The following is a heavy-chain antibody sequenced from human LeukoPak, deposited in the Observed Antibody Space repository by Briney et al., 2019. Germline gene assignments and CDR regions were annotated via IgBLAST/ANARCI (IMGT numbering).Heavy chain of an antibody. V-gene: IGHV3-13*01. CDR1: GFTFSRYD. D-gene: IGHD5-12*01. J-gene: IGHJ4*02. CDR2: IGTVDDT. Sequence: GGSLRLSCEASGFTFSRYDMHWVRQATGKGLEWVSAIGTVDDTYYADSVKGRFTISRDNSKNTLYLQMNSLRAEDTAVYYCARARVTTTPANYFDYWGQGALVTVSS. CDR3: ARARVTTTPANYFDY.